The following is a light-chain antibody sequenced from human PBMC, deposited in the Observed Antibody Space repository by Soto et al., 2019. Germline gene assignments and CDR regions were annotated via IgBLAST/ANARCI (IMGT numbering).Light chain of an antibody. J-gene: IGKJ4*01. CDR1: QGISNY. Sequence: DIQMTQFPSSLSASVGDRVTLTCQASQGISNYLNWYQQNPGKAPKLLIYDASTLETGVPSRFSGSGYGTEFTFTISGLHPEDLATDYCQQYESLVHFGGGTKVEIK. V-gene: IGKV1-33*01. CDR2: DAS. CDR3: QQYESLVH.